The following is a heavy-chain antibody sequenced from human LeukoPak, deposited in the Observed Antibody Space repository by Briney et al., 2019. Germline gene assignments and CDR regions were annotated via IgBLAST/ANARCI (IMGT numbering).Heavy chain of an antibody. V-gene: IGHV3-15*01. D-gene: IGHD2-8*02. CDR3: TTDKAWWAPGSYFEF. J-gene: IGHJ4*02. CDR1: GIAFSNAW. Sequence: GGSLRLSCAASGIAFSNAWISWVRQAPGKGLEWVGRIKSNPDGGTTDYGAPVKGRFSISRDDSKSTLYLQMNSLHTDDTAVYYCTTDKAWWAPGSYFEFWGQGSLVTVSS. CDR2: IKSNPDGGTT.